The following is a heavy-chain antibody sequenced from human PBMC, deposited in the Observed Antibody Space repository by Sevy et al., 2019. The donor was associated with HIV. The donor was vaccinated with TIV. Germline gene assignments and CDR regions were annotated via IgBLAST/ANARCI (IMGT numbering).Heavy chain of an antibody. J-gene: IGHJ6*02. V-gene: IGHV3-66*01. D-gene: IGHD3-22*01. CDR2: IYSGGST. Sequence: GGSLRLSCAASTFRVIDNYMSWVRQAPGKGLEWVSTIYSGGSTFYADSVKGRFTISRDNSKNTMYLQMNSLRAEDTAVYYCARDRYYDASGNYYSDYGLDVWGQGTTVTVSS. CDR3: ARDRYYDASGNYYSDYGLDV. CDR1: TFRVIDNY.